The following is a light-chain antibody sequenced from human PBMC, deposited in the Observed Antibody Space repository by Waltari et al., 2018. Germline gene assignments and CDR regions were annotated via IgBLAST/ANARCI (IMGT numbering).Light chain of an antibody. Sequence: DIQMTQSPSTLSAYVGDRVTLFCRASQSISSWLAWYQQRPGEAPNLLIYNVSNLETEVPSRFRGSGSGTIFTLTISSLQPDDFATYYCQQYSTYPWTFGQGTKVEI. CDR3: QQYSTYPWT. J-gene: IGKJ1*01. CDR1: QSISSW. V-gene: IGKV1-5*03. CDR2: NVS.